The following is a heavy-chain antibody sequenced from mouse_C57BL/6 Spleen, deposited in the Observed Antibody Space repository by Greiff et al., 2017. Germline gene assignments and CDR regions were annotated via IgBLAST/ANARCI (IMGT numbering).Heavy chain of an antibody. J-gene: IGHJ4*01. CDR3: ARWGNYEAMDY. D-gene: IGHD2-1*01. CDR1: GYTFTSYG. V-gene: IGHV1-81*01. CDR2: IYPRSGNT. Sequence: VQLVESGAELARPGASVKLSCKASGYTFTSYGISWVKQRTGQGLEWIGEIYPRSGNTYYNEKFKGKATLTADKSSSTAYMELRSLTSEDSAVYFCARWGNYEAMDYWGQGTSVTVSS.